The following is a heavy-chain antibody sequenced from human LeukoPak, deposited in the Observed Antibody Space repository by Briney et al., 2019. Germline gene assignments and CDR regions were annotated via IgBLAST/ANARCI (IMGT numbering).Heavy chain of an antibody. D-gene: IGHD3-16*01. Sequence: GGSQRLSCAASGFTLSSNYMSWVRQAPGKGLDWVSMIYSGGSTNYADSVKGRFTISRDSSKNTLYLQMNSLRAEDTAVYYCVTRLAWGQGTLVTVSS. CDR1: GFTLSSNY. CDR3: VTRLA. CDR2: IYSGGST. J-gene: IGHJ5*02. V-gene: IGHV3-53*01.